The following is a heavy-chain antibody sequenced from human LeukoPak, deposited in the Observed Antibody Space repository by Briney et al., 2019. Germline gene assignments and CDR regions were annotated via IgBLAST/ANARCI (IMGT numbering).Heavy chain of an antibody. J-gene: IGHJ4*02. CDR2: IKQDGSEK. Sequence: GGSLRLSCAASGFTFSSYWMSWVRQAPGKGLEWVANIKQDGSEKYYVDSVKGRFTISRDNAKNSLYLQMNSLRAEDTAVYYCARDKWLFHYYFDYWGQGTLVTVSS. CDR1: GFTFSSYW. CDR3: ARDKWLFHYYFDY. V-gene: IGHV3-7*01. D-gene: IGHD3-22*01.